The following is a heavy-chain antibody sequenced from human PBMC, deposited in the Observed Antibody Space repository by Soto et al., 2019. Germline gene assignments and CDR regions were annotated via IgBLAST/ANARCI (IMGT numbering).Heavy chain of an antibody. J-gene: IGHJ6*02. V-gene: IGHV1-2*02. CDR2: INPNSGGT. D-gene: IGHD6-13*01. CDR3: ARSLLDEYSSSWRSAYYGMDV. CDR1: GFTFSAYY. Sequence: QVQLVQSGAELKKPGASVKVSCKASGFTFSAYYIYWVRQAPGHGLEWIGWINPNSGGTNNAQKCQGRVTMTSDTSTSTVYMELSALIPDDTAVYYCARSLLDEYSSSWRSAYYGMDVWGQGTTVTVSS.